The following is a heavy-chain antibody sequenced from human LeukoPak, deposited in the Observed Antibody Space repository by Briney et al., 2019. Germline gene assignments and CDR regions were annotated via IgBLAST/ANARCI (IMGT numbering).Heavy chain of an antibody. CDR2: ITYSGST. CDR1: GGSISSSTYY. CDR3: ARQVRGGYYYFDY. J-gene: IGHJ4*02. V-gene: IGHV4-39*01. Sequence: PSETLSLTCTVSGGSISSSTYYWAWIRQSPGKGLEWIGSITYSGSTYYNPSLESRVTISVDTSKNQFSLRLSSVTAADTAVYYCARQVRGGYYYFDYWGQGTLVTVPS. D-gene: IGHD3-10*01.